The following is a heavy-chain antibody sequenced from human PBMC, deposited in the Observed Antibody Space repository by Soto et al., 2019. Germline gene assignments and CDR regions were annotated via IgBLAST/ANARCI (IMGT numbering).Heavy chain of an antibody. CDR3: ARDYCSGGSCYPGY. Sequence: EVQLVESGGGLVKPGGSLRLSCAASGFTFSSYSMNWVRQAPGKGLEWVSSISSSSSYIYYADSVKGRFTISRDNAKNSLYLQMNSLRAEDTAVYYCARDYCSGGSCYPGYWGQGTLVTVSS. J-gene: IGHJ4*02. V-gene: IGHV3-21*01. D-gene: IGHD2-15*01. CDR1: GFTFSSYS. CDR2: ISSSSSYI.